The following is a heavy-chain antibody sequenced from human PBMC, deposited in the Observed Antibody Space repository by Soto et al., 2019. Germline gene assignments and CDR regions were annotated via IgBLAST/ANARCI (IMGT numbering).Heavy chain of an antibody. CDR1: GFTFSSYA. J-gene: IGHJ4*02. CDR2: ISYDGSNK. CDR3: ARAANDY. V-gene: IGHV3-30-3*01. Sequence: QVQLVESGGGVVQPGRSLRLSCAASGFTFSSYAMHWVRQAPGKGLEWVAVISYDGSNKYYADSVKGRFTNSRDNSKNTLYLQMSSLRAEDTAVYYCARAANDYWGQGTLVTVSS.